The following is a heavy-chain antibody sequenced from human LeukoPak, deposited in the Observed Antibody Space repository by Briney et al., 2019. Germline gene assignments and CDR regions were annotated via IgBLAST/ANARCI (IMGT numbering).Heavy chain of an antibody. Sequence: PGGSLRLSCAASGFTFSDYYMSWIRQAPGKGLEWVAVISYDGSNKYYADSVKGRFTISRDNSKNTLYLQMNSLRAEDTAVYYCAKAGGYCSGGSCYHYFDYWGQGTLVTVSS. V-gene: IGHV3-30*18. CDR3: AKAGGYCSGGSCYHYFDY. CDR1: GFTFSDYY. J-gene: IGHJ4*02. CDR2: ISYDGSNK. D-gene: IGHD2-15*01.